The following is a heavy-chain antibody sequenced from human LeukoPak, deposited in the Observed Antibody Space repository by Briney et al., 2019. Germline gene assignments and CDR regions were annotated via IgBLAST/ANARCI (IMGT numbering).Heavy chain of an antibody. CDR3: MVTAIEDFDY. CDR1: GFTLSSYA. D-gene: IGHD2-21*02. Sequence: GGSLRLSCAASGFTLSSYARHWVRQAPGKGLEWVAVISYDGSNKYYADSVKGRFTISRDNSKNTLYLQMSSLRAEDTAVYYCMVTAIEDFDYWGQGTLVTVSS. J-gene: IGHJ4*02. CDR2: ISYDGSNK. V-gene: IGHV3-30-3*01.